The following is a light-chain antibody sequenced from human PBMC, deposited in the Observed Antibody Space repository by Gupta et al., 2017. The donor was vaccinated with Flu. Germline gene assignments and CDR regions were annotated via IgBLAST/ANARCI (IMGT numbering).Light chain of an antibody. Sequence: SYELTQPPSVSVSPGQTARITCSGDRLGEKFACWYQQKPGQSPVLVMYQDTKRPSGIPERFSGSNSGNTATLTISGTQAMDEADYYCQAWDSSTGVFGTGTKVTVL. CDR2: QDT. V-gene: IGLV3-1*01. CDR1: RLGEKF. CDR3: QAWDSSTGV. J-gene: IGLJ1*01.